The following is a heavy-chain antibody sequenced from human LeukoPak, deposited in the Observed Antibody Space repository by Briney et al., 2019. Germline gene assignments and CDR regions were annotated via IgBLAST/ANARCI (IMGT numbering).Heavy chain of an antibody. CDR1: GGTFSSYA. CDR3: AGTPTRDCSSTSCYQFDY. V-gene: IGHV1-69*06. Sequence: SVKVSCKASGGTFSSYAISWVRQAPGQGLEWMGGIIPIFGTANYAQKFQGRVTITADKSTSTAYKELSSLRSEDTAVYYCAGTPTRDCSSTSCYQFDYWGQGTLVTVSS. CDR2: IIPIFGTA. D-gene: IGHD2-2*01. J-gene: IGHJ4*02.